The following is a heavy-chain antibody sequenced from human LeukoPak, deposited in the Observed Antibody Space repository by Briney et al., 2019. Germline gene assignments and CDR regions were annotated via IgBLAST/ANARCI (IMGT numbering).Heavy chain of an antibody. CDR2: ISSSSSYI. V-gene: IGHV3-21*01. D-gene: IGHD6-19*01. J-gene: IGHJ6*03. CDR1: GFTFSTYD. CDR3: ARGDSSGYYYYYMDV. Sequence: GGSLKLSCAASGFTFSTYDMHWVRQAPGKGLEWVSSISSSSSYIYYADSVKGRSTISRDNAKNSLYLQMNSLRAEDTAVYYCARGDSSGYYYYYMDVWGKGTTVTVSS.